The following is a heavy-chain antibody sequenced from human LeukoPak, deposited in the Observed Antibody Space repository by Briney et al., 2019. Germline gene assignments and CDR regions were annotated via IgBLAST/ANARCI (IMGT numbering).Heavy chain of an antibody. J-gene: IGHJ4*02. CDR2: IHSSGST. CDR1: GGSISSYY. D-gene: IGHD1-26*01. Sequence: SETLSLTCTVSGGSISSYYWNWIRQPARGGLEWIGRIHSSGSTNYNPSLKSRITVSLDTSRNQFSLQRTSVAAADTAVYYCARGSKAIYYTLDYWGQGTLVTVSS. V-gene: IGHV4-4*07. CDR3: ARGSKAIYYTLDY.